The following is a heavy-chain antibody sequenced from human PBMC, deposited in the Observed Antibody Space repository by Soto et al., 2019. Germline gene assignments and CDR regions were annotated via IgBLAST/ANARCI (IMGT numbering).Heavy chain of an antibody. CDR2: ISSSSSTI. D-gene: IGHD6-13*01. Sequence: ESGGGLVQPGGSLRLSCAASGFTFSSYSMNWVRQAPGKGLEWVSYISSSSSTIYYADSVKGRFTISRDNAKNSLYLQMNSRRAEDTAVYYCARHPERIAQIGWFDPWGQGTLATVPS. CDR1: GFTFSSYS. V-gene: IGHV3-48*01. CDR3: ARHPERIAQIGWFDP. J-gene: IGHJ5*02.